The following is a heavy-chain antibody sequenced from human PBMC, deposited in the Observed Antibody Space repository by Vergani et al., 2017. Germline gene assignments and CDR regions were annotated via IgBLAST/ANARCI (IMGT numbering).Heavy chain of an antibody. D-gene: IGHD4-23*01. CDR3: ARTAAIYGGNSELSY. CDR2: ISPNSGGT. V-gene: IGHV1-2*07. J-gene: IGHJ4*02. Sequence: QVQLVQSGADVKKPGASVKVSCKASGYTFTDYYMHWVRQAPGQGLEWMGWISPNSGGTNYAHKFQGRVTMTRDTSISTAYMELNRLRSDDTAVYYCARTAAIYGGNSELSYWGQGTLVTVSS. CDR1: GYTFTDYY.